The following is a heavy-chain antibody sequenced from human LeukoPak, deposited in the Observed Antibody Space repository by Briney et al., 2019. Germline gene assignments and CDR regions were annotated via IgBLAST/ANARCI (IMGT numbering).Heavy chain of an antibody. V-gene: IGHV1-18*01. CDR1: GYTFTSYG. CDR3: ARELLWFGESTDAFDI. CDR2: ISAYNGNT. D-gene: IGHD3-10*01. J-gene: IGHJ3*02. Sequence: ASVKVSCKASGYTFTSYGISWVRQAPGQGLEWMGWISAYNGNTNYAQKLQGRVTMTTDTSTSTAYMELRSLRSDDTAVYYCARELLWFGESTDAFDIWGQGTMVTVSS.